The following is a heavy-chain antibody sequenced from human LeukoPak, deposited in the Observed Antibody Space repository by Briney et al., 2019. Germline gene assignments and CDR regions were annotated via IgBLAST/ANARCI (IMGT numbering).Heavy chain of an antibody. CDR2: ISAYNGNT. CDR3: AREVSAAGIAQFFDY. Sequence: GASVKVSCKASGYTFTSYGISWVRQAPGQGLEWMGWISAYNGNTNYAQKLQGRVTMTTDTSTSTAYMELRSLRSDDTAVYYCAREVSAAGIAQFFDYWGQGTPVTVSS. V-gene: IGHV1-18*01. CDR1: GYTFTSYG. D-gene: IGHD6-13*01. J-gene: IGHJ4*02.